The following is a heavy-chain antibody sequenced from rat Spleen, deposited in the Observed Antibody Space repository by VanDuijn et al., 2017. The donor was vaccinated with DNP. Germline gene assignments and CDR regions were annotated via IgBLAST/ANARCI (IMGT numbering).Heavy chain of an antibody. CDR1: GFTFSAAW. V-gene: IGHV6-6*01. CDR2: IKAKSNNYAT. Sequence: EVQVLESGGGLVQPGNSLKLSCATSGFTFSAAWMYWYRQFPEKRLEWVARIKAKSNNYATDYTESVKGRFTISRDDSKSSIYLQMNNLKEEDTAIYYCAYNNIGPRGFDYWGQGVMVTVSS. D-gene: IGHD1-5*01. CDR3: AYNNIGPRGFDY. J-gene: IGHJ2*01.